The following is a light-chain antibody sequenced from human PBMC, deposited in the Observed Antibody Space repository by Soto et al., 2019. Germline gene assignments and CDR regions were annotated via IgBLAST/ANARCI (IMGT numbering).Light chain of an antibody. V-gene: IGKV2-40*01. CDR3: MQRVHLPVT. CDR1: QSLLDNDDGNTY. J-gene: IGKJ4*01. Sequence: DIVLTQTPLSLPVTPGEPASISCRSSQSLLDNDDGNTYFDWFLQKPGQSPQLLIYTLSYRPSGVPDRFSGSGSGTDFTLNISRVGAEDVGVYYCMQRVHLPVTFGGGTTVEIK. CDR2: TLS.